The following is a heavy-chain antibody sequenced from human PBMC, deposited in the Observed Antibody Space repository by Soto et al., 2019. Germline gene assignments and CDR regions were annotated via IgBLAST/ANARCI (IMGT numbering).Heavy chain of an antibody. Sequence: PSETLSLTCAVYGGSFSGYYWSWIRQPPGKGLEWIGEINHSGSTNYNPSLKSRVTISVDTSKNQFSLKLSSVTAADTAVYYCARGGVEQLVYWFDPWGQGTLVTVSS. CDR2: INHSGST. J-gene: IGHJ5*02. CDR1: GGSFSGYY. CDR3: ARGGVEQLVYWFDP. D-gene: IGHD6-6*01. V-gene: IGHV4-34*01.